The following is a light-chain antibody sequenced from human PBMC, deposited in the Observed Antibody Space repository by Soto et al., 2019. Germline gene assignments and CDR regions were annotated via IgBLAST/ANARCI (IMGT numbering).Light chain of an antibody. CDR2: DIS. V-gene: IGKV3-11*01. J-gene: IGKJ4*01. CDR1: QSVSKY. CDR3: QQRNSWPLT. Sequence: EIALTQSPATLSLSPGERATLSCRASQSVSKYLAWYHQKPGQAPRLLIYDISSRATGIPARFSGSGSGTDFTLTISSLEPEDFAIYYCQQRNSWPLTFGEGTKVDI.